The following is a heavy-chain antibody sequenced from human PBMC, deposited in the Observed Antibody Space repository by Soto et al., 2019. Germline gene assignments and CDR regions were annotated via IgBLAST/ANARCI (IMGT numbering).Heavy chain of an antibody. D-gene: IGHD3-9*01. Sequence: EVQLVESGGGLVQPGGSLTLSCAASGFTFSSYGMNWVRQAPGKGLEWVSYISTSSSTIHYADSVKGRFTIFRDHAKNSLYLQMNSLRAEDTAVYYCARDGGYYDVLTGSDYWGQGTLVTVSS. CDR3: ARDGGYYDVLTGSDY. J-gene: IGHJ4*02. CDR1: GFTFSSYG. CDR2: ISTSSSTI. V-gene: IGHV3-48*01.